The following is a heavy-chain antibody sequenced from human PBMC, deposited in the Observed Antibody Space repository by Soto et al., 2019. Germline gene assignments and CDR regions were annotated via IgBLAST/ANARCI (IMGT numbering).Heavy chain of an antibody. CDR3: AKVSGAFDYGDYGPGKVFDI. D-gene: IGHD4-17*01. J-gene: IGHJ3*02. V-gene: IGHV3-30*18. Sequence: GGSLRLSCAASGFTFSSYGMHWVRQAPGKGLEWVAVISYDGSNKYYADSVKGRFTISRDNSKNTLYLQMNSLRAEDTAVYYCAKVSGAFDYGDYGPGKVFDIGGKGKRVTVS. CDR1: GFTFSSYG. CDR2: ISYDGSNK.